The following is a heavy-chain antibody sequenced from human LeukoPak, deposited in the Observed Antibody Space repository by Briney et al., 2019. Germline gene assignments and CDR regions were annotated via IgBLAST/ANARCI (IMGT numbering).Heavy chain of an antibody. CDR2: IYYSGST. V-gene: IGHV4-59*01. D-gene: IGHD6-13*01. J-gene: IGHJ5*02. CDR3: ARVGTLCSSSWYWFDP. Sequence: KTSETLSLTCTVSGGSISSYYWSWIRQPPGKGLEWVVYIYYSGSTNYNPSLKSRVTISVDTSKNQFSLKLRSVPAADTAVYYCARVGTLCSSSWYWFDPWGQGTLVTVSS. CDR1: GGSISSYY.